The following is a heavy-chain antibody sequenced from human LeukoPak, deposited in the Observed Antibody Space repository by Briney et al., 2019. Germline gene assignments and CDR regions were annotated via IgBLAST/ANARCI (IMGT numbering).Heavy chain of an antibody. Sequence: GGSLRLSCAASGFTFSSYAMSWVRQAPGKGLDWVSAISGSGGSTYYADSVKGRFTISRDNSKNTLYLQMNSLRVEDTAVYYRAKLTYGGNSGGSYWGQGTLVTVSS. CDR3: AKLTYGGNSGGSY. J-gene: IGHJ4*02. D-gene: IGHD4-23*01. CDR2: ISGSGGST. CDR1: GFTFSSYA. V-gene: IGHV3-23*01.